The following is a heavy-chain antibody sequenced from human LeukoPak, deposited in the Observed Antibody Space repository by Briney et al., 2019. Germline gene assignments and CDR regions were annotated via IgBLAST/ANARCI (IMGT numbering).Heavy chain of an antibody. V-gene: IGHV4-39*07. CDR1: GGSISSSSYY. D-gene: IGHD6-19*01. J-gene: IGHJ4*02. CDR2: IYYSGST. CDR3: ARDSRIAVVVTFDY. Sequence: PSETLSLTCTVSGGSISSSSYYWGWIRQPPGKGLEWIGSIYYSGSTYYNPSLKSRVTISVDTSKNQFSLKLSSVTTADTAVYYCARDSRIAVVVTFDYWGQGTLVTVSS.